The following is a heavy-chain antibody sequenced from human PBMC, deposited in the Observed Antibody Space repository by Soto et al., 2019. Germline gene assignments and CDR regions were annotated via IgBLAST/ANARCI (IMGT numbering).Heavy chain of an antibody. CDR2: FDPEDGET. J-gene: IGHJ4*02. V-gene: IGHV1-24*01. Sequence: EASVKVSCKVSGYTLTELSMHWVRQAPGRGLEWMGGFDPEDGETIYAQKFQGRVTMTEDTSTDTAYMELSSLRSEDTAVYYCAKDPGAARPFDYWGQGTMVTVYS. D-gene: IGHD6-6*01. CDR1: GYTLTELS. CDR3: AKDPGAARPFDY.